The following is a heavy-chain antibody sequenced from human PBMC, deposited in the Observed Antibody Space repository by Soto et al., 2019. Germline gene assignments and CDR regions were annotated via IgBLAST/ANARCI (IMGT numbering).Heavy chain of an antibody. D-gene: IGHD2-15*01. CDR2: ISWNSGSI. V-gene: IGHV3-9*01. CDR3: AKDKALGGNYYYYGMDV. J-gene: IGHJ6*02. Sequence: GGSLRLSCAASGFTFDDYAMHWVRQAPGKGLEWVSGISWNSGSIGYADSVKGRFTISRDNAKNSLYLQMNSLRAEDTALYYCAKDKALGGNYYYYGMDVWGQGTTVTVSS. CDR1: GFTFDDYA.